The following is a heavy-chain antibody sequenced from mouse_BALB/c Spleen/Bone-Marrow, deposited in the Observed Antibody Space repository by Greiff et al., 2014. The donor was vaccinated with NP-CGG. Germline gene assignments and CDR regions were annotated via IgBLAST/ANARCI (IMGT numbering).Heavy chain of an antibody. J-gene: IGHJ3*01. V-gene: IGHV5-4*02. Sequence: EVQLVESGGGLVKPGWSLKLSCAASGFTFSDYYMYRVRQTPEKRLEWVATISDAGSYTYYPDSVKGRFTISRDNAKNNLYLQMISLKSEDTAMYYCARDGDYRYAWFAYWGQGTLVTVST. D-gene: IGHD2-14*01. CDR2: ISDAGSYT. CDR1: GFTFSDYY. CDR3: ARDGDYRYAWFAY.